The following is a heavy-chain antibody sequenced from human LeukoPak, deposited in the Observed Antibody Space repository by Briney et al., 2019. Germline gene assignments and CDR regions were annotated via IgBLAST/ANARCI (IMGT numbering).Heavy chain of an antibody. CDR1: GGSFSGYY. CDR3: ARGNRH. Sequence: SETLSLTCAVYGGSFSGYYWSWIRQPPGKGLEWIGEINHSGSTNYNPSLKSRVTISVDTSKNQFSLRLSSVTAADTAVYYCARGNRHWGQGTLVTVSS. CDR2: INHSGST. V-gene: IGHV4-34*01. J-gene: IGHJ1*01.